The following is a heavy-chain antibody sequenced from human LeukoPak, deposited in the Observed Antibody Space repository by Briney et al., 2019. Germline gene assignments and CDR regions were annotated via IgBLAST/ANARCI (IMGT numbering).Heavy chain of an antibody. D-gene: IGHD6-13*01. V-gene: IGHV1-69*01. Sequence: ASVKVSCKASGGTFSSYAISWVRQAPGQGLEWMGGIIPIFGTANYAQKFQGRVTITADESTSTAYMELSSLGSEDTAVYYCARNLRSSSWYYFDYWGQGTLVTVSS. CDR1: GGTFSSYA. CDR2: IIPIFGTA. J-gene: IGHJ4*02. CDR3: ARNLRSSSWYYFDY.